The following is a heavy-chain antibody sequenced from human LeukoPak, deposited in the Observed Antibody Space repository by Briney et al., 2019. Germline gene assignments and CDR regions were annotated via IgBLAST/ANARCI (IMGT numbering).Heavy chain of an antibody. D-gene: IGHD2-15*01. CDR2: IIPIFGTA. CDR1: GGTFSSYA. CDR3: ARGSCSGGSCYDSYTMN. J-gene: IGHJ4*02. V-gene: IGHV1-69*05. Sequence: ASVKVSCKASGGTFSSYAISWVRQAPGQGLEWMGGIIPIFGTANYAQKFQGRVTMTRDTSTSTVYMELSSLRSEDTAVYYCARGSCSGGSCYDSYTMNWGQGTLVTVSS.